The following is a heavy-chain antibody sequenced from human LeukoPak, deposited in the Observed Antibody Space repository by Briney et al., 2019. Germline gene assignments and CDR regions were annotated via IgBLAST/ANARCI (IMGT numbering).Heavy chain of an antibody. J-gene: IGHJ4*02. D-gene: IGHD2-15*01. CDR2: ISTDGYTT. CDR3: VVGGSPGY. Sequence: GGSLRLSCAASGLAFSAYKMHWVRQAPRKGLVWVSRISTDGYTTDYADFVQGRFTATRDDTKNTWSLEMNSLRAEDTAVYYCVVGGSPGYWGQGTLVTVSS. V-gene: IGHV3-74*01. CDR1: GLAFSAYK.